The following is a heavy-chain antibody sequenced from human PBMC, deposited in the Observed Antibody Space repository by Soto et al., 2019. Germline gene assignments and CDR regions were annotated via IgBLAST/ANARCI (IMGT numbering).Heavy chain of an antibody. Sequence: VQLVESGGGVVQPGRSLRLSCAASGFTFSDYAMHWVRQAPGKGLEWVAVVSQDGRNTHYVDSVKGRFTISRDSSKNTVSLEMTSLRAEDTAVYYCAKGGRQWLVTSDFNYWGQGALVTVSS. V-gene: IGHV3-30*18. J-gene: IGHJ4*02. CDR3: AKGGRQWLVTSDFNY. CDR1: GFTFSDYA. D-gene: IGHD6-19*01. CDR2: VSQDGRNT.